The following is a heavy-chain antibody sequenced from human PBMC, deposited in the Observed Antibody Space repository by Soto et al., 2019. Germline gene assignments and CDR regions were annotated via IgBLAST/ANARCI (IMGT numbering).Heavy chain of an antibody. D-gene: IGHD2-2*01. CDR3: ARDRTFCSSTSCYHHYYYGMDV. J-gene: IGHJ6*02. CDR2: ISSDGRSN. CDR1: RLSISIYT. V-gene: IGHV3-30*04. Sequence: TGGSLRLSCEASRLSISIYTMHWVRQAPGRGLEWVAVISSDGRSNYCADSVKGRFTIPRDNSKNTLYLHMDSLRPEDTAVYYCARDRTFCSSTSCYHHYYYGMDVWGQGTTVTVSS.